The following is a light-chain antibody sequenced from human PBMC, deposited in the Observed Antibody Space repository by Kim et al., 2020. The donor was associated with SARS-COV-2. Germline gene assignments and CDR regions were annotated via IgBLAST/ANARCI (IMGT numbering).Light chain of an antibody. CDR2: SAS. Sequence: SPVERDTVLCRASQRLKINLGWCQKKPGQDIRLNIYSASIRVTGNPDRVSGSGSGTEFTLTINSLQSEEFAVYYCQQDHKRPLAFGGVTKVDIK. J-gene: IGKJ4*01. CDR3: QQDHKRPLA. V-gene: IGKV3-15*01. CDR1: QRLKIN.